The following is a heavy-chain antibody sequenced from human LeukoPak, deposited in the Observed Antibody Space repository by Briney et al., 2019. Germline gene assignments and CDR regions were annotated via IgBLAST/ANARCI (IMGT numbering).Heavy chain of an antibody. CDR1: GFTFSSYA. V-gene: IGHV3-23*01. J-gene: IGHJ3*02. Sequence: GGSLRLSCAASGFTFSSYAMSWVRQAPGKGLEWVSAISGSGGSTYYADSVKGRFTISRDNSKNTLYLQMNSLRAEDTAVYYCAREYSSSWTGGRDAFDIWGQGTMVTVSS. CDR2: ISGSGGST. D-gene: IGHD6-13*01. CDR3: AREYSSSWTGGRDAFDI.